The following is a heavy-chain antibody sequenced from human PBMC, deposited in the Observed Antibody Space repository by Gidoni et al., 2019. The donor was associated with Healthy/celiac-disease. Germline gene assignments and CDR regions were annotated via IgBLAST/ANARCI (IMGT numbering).Heavy chain of an antibody. CDR1: GYTFTSYY. CDR3: ARAHPYSSSWRYYFDY. J-gene: IGHJ4*02. D-gene: IGHD6-13*01. Sequence: QVQLVQSGAEVKKPGASVKVSGKASGYTFTSYYMHWVRQAPGQGLEWMGIINPSGGSTSYAQKFQGRVTVTRDTSTSTVYMELSSLRSEDTAVYYCARAHPYSSSWRYYFDYWGQGTLVTVSS. CDR2: INPSGGST. V-gene: IGHV1-46*01.